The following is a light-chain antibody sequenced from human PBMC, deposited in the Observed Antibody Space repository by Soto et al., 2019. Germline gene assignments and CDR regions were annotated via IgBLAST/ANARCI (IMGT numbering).Light chain of an antibody. CDR3: AAWDDSLSGRQVV. V-gene: IGLV1-47*01. CDR2: RNY. J-gene: IGLJ2*01. Sequence: QSVLTQPPSASGTPGQRVTISCSGSSSNIGSNYVFWYQHLPGTAPKLLIYRNYQRPSGVPDRFSGSTSGTSASLAISELRSEDEADYYCAAWDDSLSGRQVVFGGGTKLTVL. CDR1: SSNIGSNY.